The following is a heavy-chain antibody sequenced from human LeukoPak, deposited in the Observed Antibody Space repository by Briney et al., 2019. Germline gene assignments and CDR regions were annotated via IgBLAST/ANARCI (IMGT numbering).Heavy chain of an antibody. D-gene: IGHD3-22*01. CDR2: INPNSGDT. J-gene: IGHJ4*02. V-gene: IGHV1-2*02. Sequence: ASVKVSCKTSGYTFTGYYMHWVRQAPGQGLEWMGWINPNSGDTSYAQKFQGRVTMTRDTSITTAYMELSSLRSEDTAVYYCARGNYYDSSGYYPDYWGQGTLVTVSS. CDR1: GYTFTGYY. CDR3: ARGNYYDSSGYYPDY.